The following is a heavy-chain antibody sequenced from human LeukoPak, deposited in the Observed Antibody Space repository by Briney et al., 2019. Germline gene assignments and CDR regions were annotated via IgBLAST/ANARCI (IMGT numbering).Heavy chain of an antibody. CDR1: GGSFSGYY. CDR3: ARGNRGYDDAFDI. V-gene: IGHV4-34*01. CDR2: INHSGST. D-gene: IGHD1-14*01. J-gene: IGHJ3*02. Sequence: SETLSLTCAVYGGSFSGYYWSWIRQPPGKGLEWIGEINHSGSTNYNPSLKSRVTISVDTSKNQFSLKLSSVTAADTAVYYCARGNRGYDDAFDIWGQGTMVTVSS.